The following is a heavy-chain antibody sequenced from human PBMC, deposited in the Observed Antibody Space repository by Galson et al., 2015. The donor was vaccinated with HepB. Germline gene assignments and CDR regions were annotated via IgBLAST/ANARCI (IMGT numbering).Heavy chain of an antibody. CDR3: ARESGSGWYPFPPNFDH. CDR1: GFTFSTYA. D-gene: IGHD6-19*01. Sequence: SLRLSCAASGFTFSTYAMHWVRQSPGKGLEWVAIISNDGRNTYYADSVKGRFTISRDNSKNTLYLEVYSLRVEDTAVYYCARESGSGWYPFPPNFDHWGQGTLVTVSS. V-gene: IGHV3-30*04. CDR2: ISNDGRNT. J-gene: IGHJ4*02.